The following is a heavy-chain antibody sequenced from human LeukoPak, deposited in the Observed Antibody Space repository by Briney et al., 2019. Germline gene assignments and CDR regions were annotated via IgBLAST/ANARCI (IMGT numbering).Heavy chain of an antibody. CDR2: IYYSGST. V-gene: IGHV4-30-4*01. CDR3: ARYVDIVATNYFDY. Sequence: SETLSLTCTVSGGSISSGDYYWSWIRQPPGKGLEWIGYIYYSGSTYYNPSLKSRATISVDTSKNQFSLKLSSVTAADTAVYYCARYVDIVATNYFDYWGQGTLVTVSS. J-gene: IGHJ4*02. D-gene: IGHD5-12*01. CDR1: GGSISSGDYY.